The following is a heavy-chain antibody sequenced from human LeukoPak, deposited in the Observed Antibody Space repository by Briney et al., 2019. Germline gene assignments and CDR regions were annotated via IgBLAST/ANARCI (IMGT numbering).Heavy chain of an antibody. CDR1: GFTFSSYN. D-gene: IGHD6-13*01. Sequence: GGSLRLSCAASGFTFSSYNMNWVRQAPGEGLEWISYISSSSDSIYYTDSVKGRFTISRDNAWNSLYLQMNSLRAEDTAMYYCARDHVAPGIYLDYWGQGTLVTVSS. V-gene: IGHV3-48*04. CDR3: ARDHVAPGIYLDY. CDR2: ISSSSDSI. J-gene: IGHJ4*02.